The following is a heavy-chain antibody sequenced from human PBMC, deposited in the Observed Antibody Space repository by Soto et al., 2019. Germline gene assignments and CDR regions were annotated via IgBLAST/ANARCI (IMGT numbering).Heavy chain of an antibody. D-gene: IGHD1-26*01. Sequence: GGSLRLSCAASGFTFSRHAMSWVRQAPGKGLEWVSVISGSGGGIYYAGSVKGRFTISRDNSEDTLYLQMNSLRAEDTAVYYCARAVGPFDYWGQGTLVTVSS. J-gene: IGHJ4*02. CDR3: ARAVGPFDY. CDR1: GFTFSRHA. CDR2: ISGSGGGI. V-gene: IGHV3-23*01.